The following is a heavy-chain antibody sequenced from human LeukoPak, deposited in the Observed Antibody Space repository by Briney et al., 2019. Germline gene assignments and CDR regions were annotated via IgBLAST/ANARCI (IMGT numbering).Heavy chain of an antibody. Sequence: SQTLSLTCAVSGASISSGGYSWSWIRQPPGKGLEWIGYIYHSESTNYNPSLKSRVTISVDRSKNQFSLKLTSVTAADTAVYYCARRSQENGVITANNWFDPWGQGTLVTVSS. CDR3: ARRSQENGVITANNWFDP. J-gene: IGHJ5*02. CDR1: GASISSGGYS. V-gene: IGHV4-30-2*01. D-gene: IGHD3-16*01. CDR2: IYHSEST.